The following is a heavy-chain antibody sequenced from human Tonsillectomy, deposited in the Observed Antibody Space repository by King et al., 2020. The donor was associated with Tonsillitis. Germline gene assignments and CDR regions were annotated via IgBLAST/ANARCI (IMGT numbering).Heavy chain of an antibody. J-gene: IGHJ4*02. CDR1: GGSISSYY. V-gene: IGHV4-59*08. Sequence: VQLQESGPGLVKPSETLSLTCTVSGGSISSYYWSWIRQPPGKGLEWIGYIYYSGSTNYNPSLKSRVTISVDTSKNQFSLKLSSVTAADTAVYYCARQEPRGWYSEGILDYWGQGTLVTVSS. D-gene: IGHD6-19*01. CDR3: ARQEPRGWYSEGILDY. CDR2: IYYSGST.